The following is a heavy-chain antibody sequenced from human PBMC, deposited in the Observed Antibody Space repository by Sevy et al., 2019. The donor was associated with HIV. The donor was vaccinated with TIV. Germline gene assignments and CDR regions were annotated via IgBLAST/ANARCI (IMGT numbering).Heavy chain of an antibody. CDR3: SRGGSEGTVVQPDAFDF. CDR2: IRSKTNGGTT. V-gene: IGHV3-49*03. Sequence: GGSLRLSCTASGFTFGDYAMSWFRQAPGKGLEWVGFIRSKTNGGTTEYAGFMKGIFTISRDDSKSIAYLQMNSLKTEDTAEYYCSRGGSEGTVVQPDAFDFWGQGTMVTVSS. J-gene: IGHJ3*01. CDR1: GFTFGDYA. D-gene: IGHD2-15*01.